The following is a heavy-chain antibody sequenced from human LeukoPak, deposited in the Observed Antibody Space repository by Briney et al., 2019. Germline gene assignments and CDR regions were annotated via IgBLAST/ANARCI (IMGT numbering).Heavy chain of an antibody. Sequence: GASVKVSCKASGYTFTTYDINWVRQAPGQGLEWMGWINPNSGGTNYAQKFQGRVTMTRDTSISTAYMELSRLRSDDTAVCYCARGEATYDFDYWGQGTLVTVSS. V-gene: IGHV1-2*02. D-gene: IGHD1-26*01. CDR2: INPNSGGT. J-gene: IGHJ4*02. CDR3: ARGEATYDFDY. CDR1: GYTFTTYD.